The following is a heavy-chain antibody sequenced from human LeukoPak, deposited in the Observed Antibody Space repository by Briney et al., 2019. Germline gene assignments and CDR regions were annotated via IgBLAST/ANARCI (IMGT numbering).Heavy chain of an antibody. D-gene: IGHD3-3*01. J-gene: IGHJ4*02. CDR2: ISAYNGNT. CDR1: GYTFTSYG. CDR3: ARDFWSGYSFDY. Sequence: GASVKVSCKASGYTFTSYGISWVRQAPGQGLEWMGWISAYNGNTNYAQKFQGRVTITADESTSTAYMELSSLRSEDTAVYYCARDFWSGYSFDYWGQGTLVTVSS. V-gene: IGHV1-18*01.